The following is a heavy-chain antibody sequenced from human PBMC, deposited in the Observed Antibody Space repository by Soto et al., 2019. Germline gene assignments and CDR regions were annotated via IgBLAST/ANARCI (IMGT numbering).Heavy chain of an antibody. Sequence: QVQLVQSGAEVKKPGASVKVSCKPFGYTFTSYYIHWVRQAPGEGLEWMGIVNPSSGVTGYTQKFQGRVAMTTDTSTSTVYMELSSLRSEESAVYYCARDMREGLSGWHGVDYWGQGTLVTVSS. CDR2: VNPSSGVT. CDR1: GYTFTSYY. J-gene: IGHJ4*02. D-gene: IGHD6-19*01. V-gene: IGHV1-46*01. CDR3: ARDMREGLSGWHGVDY.